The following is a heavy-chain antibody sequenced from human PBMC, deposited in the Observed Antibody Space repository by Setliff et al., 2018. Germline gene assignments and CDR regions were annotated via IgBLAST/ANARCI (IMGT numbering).Heavy chain of an antibody. Sequence: ASVKVSCKTSGYTFTNFGINWVRQAPGQGLEWMGWNSAYAQKFQGRVTMTTDAPTSTAYMELRSLRSDDTAVYYCARGPPDFVVVPAAAKFDFWGQGTLVTVSS. CDR3: ARGPPDFVVVPAAAKFDF. D-gene: IGHD2-2*01. J-gene: IGHJ4*02. CDR1: GYTFTNFG. CDR2: NSA. V-gene: IGHV1-18*01.